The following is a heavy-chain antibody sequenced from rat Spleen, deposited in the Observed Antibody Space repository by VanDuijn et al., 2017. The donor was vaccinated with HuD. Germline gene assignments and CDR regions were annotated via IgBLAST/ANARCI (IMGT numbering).Heavy chain of an antibody. CDR3: ARRHYGYTDYFDY. CDR2: ITNTGGST. Sequence: EVQLVESGGGLVQPGRSLKLSCAASGFTFNNYWMTWIRQAPGKGLEWVASITNTGGSTYYRDSVKGRFTISRDNAKNTQYLQMDSLRSEDTATFYCARRHYGYTDYFDYWGQGVMVTVSS. V-gene: IGHV5-31*01. CDR1: GFTFNNYW. D-gene: IGHD1-9*01. J-gene: IGHJ2*01.